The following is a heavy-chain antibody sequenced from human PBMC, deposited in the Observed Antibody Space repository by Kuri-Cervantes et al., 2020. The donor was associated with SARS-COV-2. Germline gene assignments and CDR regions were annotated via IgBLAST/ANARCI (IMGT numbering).Heavy chain of an antibody. CDR3: ARRDIVVVVAASYWYFDL. Sequence: ASVKVSCKASGYTFTSYYMHWVRQAPGQGLEWMGIINPSGGSTSYAQKFQGRVTMTRDTSTSTVYMELSSLRSEDTAVYYCARRDIVVVVAASYWYFDLWGRGTLVTVSS. D-gene: IGHD2-15*01. V-gene: IGHV1-46*01. CDR1: GYTFTSYY. J-gene: IGHJ2*01. CDR2: INPSGGST.